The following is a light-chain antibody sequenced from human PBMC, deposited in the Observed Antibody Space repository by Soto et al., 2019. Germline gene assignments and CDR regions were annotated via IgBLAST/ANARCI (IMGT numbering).Light chain of an antibody. Sequence: QSVLTQPPSGSGAPGQRVTISCTGSSSNIGAGYDVHWYQQLPGTAPKLLIYVNNNRPSGVPDRFSGSKSGTSASLAITGLQAEDEADYYCQSYDSSLSGWVFGGGTKLTVL. CDR1: SSNIGAGYD. CDR2: VNN. J-gene: IGLJ3*02. CDR3: QSYDSSLSGWV. V-gene: IGLV1-40*01.